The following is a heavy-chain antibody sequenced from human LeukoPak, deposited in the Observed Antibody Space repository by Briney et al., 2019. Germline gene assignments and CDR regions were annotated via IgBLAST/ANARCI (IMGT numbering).Heavy chain of an antibody. J-gene: IGHJ3*02. D-gene: IGHD3-10*01. CDR2: ISAYNGNT. CDR3: ARNGGELGLADAFDI. CDR1: GYTFTSYG. Sequence: ASVMVCCKASGYTFTSYGISWVRQAPGQGLEWMGWISAYNGNTNYAQKLQGRVTMTTDTSTSTAYMELRSLRSDDTAVYYCARNGGELGLADAFDIWGQGKMVTVSS. V-gene: IGHV1-18*01.